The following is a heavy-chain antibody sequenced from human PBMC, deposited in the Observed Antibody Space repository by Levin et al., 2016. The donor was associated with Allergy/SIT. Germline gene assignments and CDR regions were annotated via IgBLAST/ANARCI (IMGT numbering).Heavy chain of an antibody. V-gene: IGHV3-33*01. Sequence: GGSLRLSCAASGFTFSSYGMHWVRQAPGKGLEWVAVIWYDGSNKYYADSVKGRFTISRDNSKNTLYLQMNSLRAEDTAVYYCATSVLRYFDSTPDYYYGMDVWGQGTTVTVSS. CDR3: ATSVLRYFDSTPDYYYGMDV. D-gene: IGHD3-9*01. CDR1: GFTFSSYG. J-gene: IGHJ6*02. CDR2: IWYDGSNK.